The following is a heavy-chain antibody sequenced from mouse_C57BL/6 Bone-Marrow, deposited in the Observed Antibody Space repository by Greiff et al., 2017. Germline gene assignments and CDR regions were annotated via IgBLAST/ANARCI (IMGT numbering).Heavy chain of an antibody. D-gene: IGHD2-1*01. CDR3: TTSPNYDY. J-gene: IGHJ2*01. V-gene: IGHV14-4*01. Sequence: DVKLQESGAELVRPGASVKLSCTASGFNIKDDYMHWVKQRPEQGLEWIGWIDPENGDTEYASKFQGKATITADTSSNTAYLQLSSLTSEDTAVYYCTTSPNYDYWGQGTTLTVSS. CDR1: GFNIKDDY. CDR2: IDPENGDT.